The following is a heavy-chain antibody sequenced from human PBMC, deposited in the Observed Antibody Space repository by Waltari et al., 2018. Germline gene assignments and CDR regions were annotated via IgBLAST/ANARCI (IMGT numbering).Heavy chain of an antibody. Sequence: EVPLVESGGGRVTRGGPLTLSCAASVFPFCLSRIHCLPRSPGRAREWVSSISSSSSYIYYADSVKGRFTISRDNAKNSLYLQMNSLRAEDTAVYYCARARSLKYYYDSSGYPDAFDIWGQGTMVTVSS. CDR1: VFPFCLSR. CDR3: ARARSLKYYYDSSGYPDAFDI. D-gene: IGHD3-22*01. J-gene: IGHJ3*02. V-gene: IGHV3-21*01. CDR2: ISSSSSYI.